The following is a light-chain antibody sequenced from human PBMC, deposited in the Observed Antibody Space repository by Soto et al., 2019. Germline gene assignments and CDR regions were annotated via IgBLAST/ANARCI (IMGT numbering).Light chain of an antibody. Sequence: DIQMTQSPSTLSASVGDRVTITCRASQSISSWLAWYQQKPGKAPKLLIYKASSLESGVPSRFSGSGSGTEFTLTLSSLQPDDFATYYCQQYNSYVWTFGQGTKVEIK. CDR2: KAS. J-gene: IGKJ1*01. CDR1: QSISSW. CDR3: QQYNSYVWT. V-gene: IGKV1-5*03.